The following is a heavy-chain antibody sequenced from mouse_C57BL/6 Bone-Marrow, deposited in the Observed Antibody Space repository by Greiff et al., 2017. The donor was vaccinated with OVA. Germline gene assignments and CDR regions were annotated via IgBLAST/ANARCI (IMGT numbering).Heavy chain of an antibody. CDR3: TRTCRRGLYAMDY. CDR2: IRNKANNHAT. CDR1: GFTFSDAW. Sequence: EVMLVESGGGLVQPGGSMKLSCAASGFTFSDAWMDWVRQSPEKGLEWVAEIRNKANNHATYYAESVKGRFTISRDDSKSSVYLHMNSLRAEDTGIYYCTRTCRRGLYAMDYWGQGTSVTVSS. D-gene: IGHD3-3*01. J-gene: IGHJ4*01. V-gene: IGHV6-6*01.